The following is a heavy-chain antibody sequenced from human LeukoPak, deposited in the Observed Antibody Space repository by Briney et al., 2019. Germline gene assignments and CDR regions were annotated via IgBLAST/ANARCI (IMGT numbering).Heavy chain of an antibody. V-gene: IGHV4-34*01. CDR3: ARDVGTSGWYTFDY. J-gene: IGHJ4*02. D-gene: IGHD6-19*01. CDR2: IYHSGST. CDR1: GFTFSGYE. Sequence: GSLRLSCAGSGFTFSGYEMNWVRQAPGKGLEWIGYIYHSGSTYYNPSLKSRVTISVDRSKNQFSLKLSSVTPEDTAVYYCARDVGTSGWYTFDYWGQGTLVTVSS.